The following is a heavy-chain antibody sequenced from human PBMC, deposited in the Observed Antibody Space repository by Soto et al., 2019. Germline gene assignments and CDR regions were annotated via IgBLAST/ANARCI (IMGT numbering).Heavy chain of an antibody. D-gene: IGHD2-15*01. J-gene: IGHJ6*02. V-gene: IGHV3-15*07. CDR1: GFTFSNAW. Sequence: PGGSLRLSCAASGFTFSNAWMNWVRQAPGKGLEWVGHIKTKTDGGTTDYAAPVKGRFTISRDDSKNMLYLQMNSLKTEDTGVYYCTTDPCNGGSCYPGYDYYGMDVWGQGTTVTAP. CDR2: IKTKTDGGTT. CDR3: TTDPCNGGSCYPGYDYYGMDV.